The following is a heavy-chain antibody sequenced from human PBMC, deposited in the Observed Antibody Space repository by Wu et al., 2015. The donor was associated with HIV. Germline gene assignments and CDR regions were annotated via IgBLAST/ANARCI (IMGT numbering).Heavy chain of an antibody. CDR3: ARVPAGGGYYDYMDV. D-gene: IGHD6-13*01. V-gene: IGHV1-2*02. Sequence: QXQLVQSGAEVKKPGASVRVSCKTSGYTFIDHFLHWVRQAPGQGLEWMGWVNPGSGGTNYAQKFQGRVTMSSDVAISTVYMELSRLKSDDTAVYYCARVPAGGGYYDYMDVWGKGTTVTVSS. CDR2: VNPGSGGT. J-gene: IGHJ6*03. CDR1: GYTFIDHF.